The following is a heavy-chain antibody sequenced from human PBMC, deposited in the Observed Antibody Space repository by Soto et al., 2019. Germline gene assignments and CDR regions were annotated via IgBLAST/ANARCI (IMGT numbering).Heavy chain of an antibody. CDR3: ARDHSRGHCFSTSCYCDY. Sequence: QVQLVESGGGVVQPGRSLRLSCAASGFTFSSYGMHWVRQAPGKGLEWVATISSDGSNKYYADSVKGRFTISRDNSKNTLYRQRNSLSAEDTTVYYCARDHSRGHCFSTSCYCDYWGQGTLVTVSS. CDR2: ISSDGSNK. CDR1: GFTFSSYG. J-gene: IGHJ4*02. V-gene: IGHV3-30*03. D-gene: IGHD2-2*01.